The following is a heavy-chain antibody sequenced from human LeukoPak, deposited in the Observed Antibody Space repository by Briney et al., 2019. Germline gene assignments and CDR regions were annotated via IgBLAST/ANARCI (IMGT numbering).Heavy chain of an antibody. J-gene: IGHJ3*02. D-gene: IGHD2-8*02. CDR2: ISWNSGSI. Sequence: PGGSLRLSCAASGFTFADYAMHWVRQAPGKGLEWVSGISWNSGSIGYADSVKGRFTISRDNAKNSLYLQMNSLRAEDMALYYCAKDEFVASDFTGAFDIWGQGTMVTVSS. CDR3: AKDEFVASDFTGAFDI. CDR1: GFTFADYA. V-gene: IGHV3-9*03.